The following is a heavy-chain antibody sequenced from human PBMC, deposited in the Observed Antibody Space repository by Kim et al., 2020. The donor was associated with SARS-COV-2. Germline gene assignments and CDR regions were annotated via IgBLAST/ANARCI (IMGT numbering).Heavy chain of an antibody. D-gene: IGHD6-13*01. CDR1: GYTFTSYD. CDR3: ARVHSSSWYVHYYYYYYGMDV. Sequence: ASVKVSCKASGYTFTSYDINWVRQATGQGLEWMGWMNPNSGNTGYAQKFQGRVTMTRNTSISTAYMELSSLRSEDTAVYYCARVHSSSWYVHYYYYYYGMDVWGQGTTVTVSS. J-gene: IGHJ6*02. V-gene: IGHV1-8*01. CDR2: MNPNSGNT.